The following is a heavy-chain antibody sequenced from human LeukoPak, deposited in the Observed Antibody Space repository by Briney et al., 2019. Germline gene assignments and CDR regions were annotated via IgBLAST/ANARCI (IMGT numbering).Heavy chain of an antibody. CDR2: IYYSGST. Sequence: SETLSLTCTVSGGSISSSSYYWGWIRQPPGKGLEWIGSIYYSGSTYYNPSLKSRVTISVDTSKNQFSLKLSSVTAAGTAVYYCEGQLVAEYYYYYYMDVWGKGATVTVSS. D-gene: IGHD6-6*01. CDR3: EGQLVAEYYYYYYMDV. V-gene: IGHV4-39*01. J-gene: IGHJ6*03. CDR1: GGSISSSSYY.